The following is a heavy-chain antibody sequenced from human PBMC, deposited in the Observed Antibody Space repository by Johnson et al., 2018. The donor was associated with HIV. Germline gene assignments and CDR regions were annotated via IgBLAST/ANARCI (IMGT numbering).Heavy chain of an antibody. D-gene: IGHD3-22*01. J-gene: IGHJ3*02. Sequence: VQLVESGGGLVQPGESLRLSCAASGLSFSSYAMSWVRQAPGKGLEWVSTISLGGGRTYYADSVKGRFTISRDNSKNMLYLQMNSLRAEDTAVYYCAKDLDSLAPYVAEDIWGQGTMVTVSS. CDR3: AKDLDSLAPYVAEDI. CDR1: GLSFSSYA. CDR2: ISLGGGRT. V-gene: IGHV3-23*04.